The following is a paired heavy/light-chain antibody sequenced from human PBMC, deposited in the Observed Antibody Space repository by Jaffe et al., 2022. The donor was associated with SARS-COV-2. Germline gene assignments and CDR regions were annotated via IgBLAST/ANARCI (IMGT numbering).Heavy chain of an antibody. CDR2: ISGSGGST. J-gene: IGHJ6*02. D-gene: IGHD6-13*01. CDR1: GFTFSSYA. Sequence: EVQLLESGGGLVQPGGSLRLSCAASGFTFSSYAMSWVRQAPGKGLEWVSAISGSGGSTYYADSVKGRFTISRDNSKNTLYLQMNSLRAEDTAVYYCAKDQGGSSSWYTYYYYYGMDVWGQGTTVTVSS. CDR3: AKDQGGSSSWYTYYYYYGMDV. V-gene: IGHV3-23*01.
Light chain of an antibody. V-gene: IGLV1-51*01. J-gene: IGLJ3*02. CDR3: GTWDSSLSAGA. Sequence: QSVLTQPPSVSAAPGQKVTISCSGSSSNIGNNYVSWYQQLPGTAPKLLIYDNNKRPSGIPDRFSGSKSGTSATLGITGLQTGDEADYYCGTWDSSLSAGAFGGGTKLTVL. CDR2: DNN. CDR1: SSNIGNNY.